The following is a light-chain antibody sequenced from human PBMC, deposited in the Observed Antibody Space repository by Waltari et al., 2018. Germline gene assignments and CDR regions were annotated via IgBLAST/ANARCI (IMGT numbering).Light chain of an antibody. V-gene: IGKV3-15*01. CDR1: QSISNN. J-gene: IGKJ4*01. CDR3: QQYNNWPPLT. Sequence: EIVMTQSPATLSVSPGERVTLPCRASQSISNNLAWYQQKPGQAPRLVIYGASTRATGIPARFSCSGSGTEFTLTISNLQSEDFAVYYCQQYNNWPPLTFGGGTKVEIK. CDR2: GAS.